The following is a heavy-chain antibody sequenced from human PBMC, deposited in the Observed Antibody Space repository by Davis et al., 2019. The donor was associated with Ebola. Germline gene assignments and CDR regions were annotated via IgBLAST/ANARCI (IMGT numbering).Heavy chain of an antibody. D-gene: IGHD2-8*02. J-gene: IGHJ3*02. CDR2: IYTGDSDT. CDR1: GNSFSSHW. V-gene: IGHV5-51*01. Sequence: GESLKISCKDSGNSFSSHWIGWVRQMPGKGLEWMGIIYTGDSDTRYSPFFRGQVTISADKSIKTAFLQWSSLKASDSAMYYCASLRRTITGMDDGFDIWGQGTMVTVSS. CDR3: ASLRRTITGMDDGFDI.